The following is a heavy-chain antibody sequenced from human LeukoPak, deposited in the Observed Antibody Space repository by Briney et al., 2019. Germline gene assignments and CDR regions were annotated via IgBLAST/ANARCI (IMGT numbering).Heavy chain of an antibody. CDR2: ITGSGGSI. D-gene: IGHD4-17*01. CDR1: GFTFSDYN. Sequence: GGSLRLSCAASGFTFSDYNMRWIRQAPGKGLEWVSAITGSGGSIYYADSVKGRFTISRDNAKNSLYLQMNSLRAEDTAVYYCARGSLLRFYYFDYWGQGTLVTVSS. CDR3: ARGSLLRFYYFDY. J-gene: IGHJ4*02. V-gene: IGHV3-11*04.